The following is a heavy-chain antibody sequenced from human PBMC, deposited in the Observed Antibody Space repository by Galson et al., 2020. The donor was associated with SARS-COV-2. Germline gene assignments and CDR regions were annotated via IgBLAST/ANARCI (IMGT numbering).Heavy chain of an antibody. V-gene: IGHV4-59*01. D-gene: IGHD4-17*01. CDR1: GGSISTYY. J-gene: IGHJ5*02. CDR3: ARAADYGGFTWLGP. Sequence: SQTLSLTCTVGGGSISTYYWSWIRQSPGEGLEWIGYVFYTGNANYNPSLRGRATISVDTSKDQFSLRLQSVTTADTAVYYCARAADYGGFTWLGPWGHGVLVTVTS. CDR2: VFYTGNA.